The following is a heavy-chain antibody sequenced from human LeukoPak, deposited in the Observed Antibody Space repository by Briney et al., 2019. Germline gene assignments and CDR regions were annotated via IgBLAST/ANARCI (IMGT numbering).Heavy chain of an antibody. CDR3: ASQDMYY. Sequence: SETLSLTCAVYGGSFSGYYWSWIRQPPGKGLEWIGYIYYSGSTNCNPSLKSRVTISVDTSKNQFSLKLSSVTAADTAVYYCASQDMYYWGQGTLVTVSS. CDR1: GGSFSGYY. J-gene: IGHJ4*02. CDR2: IYYSGST. V-gene: IGHV4-59*01.